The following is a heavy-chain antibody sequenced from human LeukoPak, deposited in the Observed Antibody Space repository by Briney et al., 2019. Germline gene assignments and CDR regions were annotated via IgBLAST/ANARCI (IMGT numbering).Heavy chain of an antibody. V-gene: IGHV5-51*01. Sequence: GESLKISCKGSGYTFTDYWIAWVRQMPGKGLEWMGIIYPSDSDTRYIPSFQGQVTFSADKSINTAYLQWSSLRASATAIYYCARQCCRGASPGFDPWGQGTLVTVSS. CDR3: ARQCCRGASPGFDP. CDR1: GYTFTDYW. CDR2: IYPSDSDT. J-gene: IGHJ5*02. D-gene: IGHD3-10*01.